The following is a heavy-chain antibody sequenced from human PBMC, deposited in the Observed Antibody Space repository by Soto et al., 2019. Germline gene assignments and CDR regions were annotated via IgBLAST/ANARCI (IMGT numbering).Heavy chain of an antibody. D-gene: IGHD3-22*01. CDR1: GYTFTSYY. J-gene: IGHJ4*02. V-gene: IGHV1-46*01. CDR2: INPSGGST. CDR3: ARDYYDSSGYYYSYYFDY. Sequence: ASVKVSGKASGYTFTSYYMHWVRQAPGQGLEWMEIINPSGGSTSYAQKFQGRVTMTRDTSTSTVYMELSSLRSEDTAVYYCARDYYDSSGYYYSYYFDYWGQGTLVTVSS.